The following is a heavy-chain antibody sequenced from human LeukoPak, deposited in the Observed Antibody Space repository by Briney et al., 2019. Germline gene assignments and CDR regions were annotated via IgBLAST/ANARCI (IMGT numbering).Heavy chain of an antibody. Sequence: PSETLSLTCAVSGGSISSGGYSWSWIRQPPGKGLEWIGYIYHSGSTYYNPSLKSRVTISVDRSKNQFSLKLSSVTAADTAVYYCARVPSELPGYWGQGTLVTVSS. CDR3: ARVPSELPGY. CDR2: IYHSGST. J-gene: IGHJ4*02. D-gene: IGHD3-10*01. V-gene: IGHV4-30-2*01. CDR1: GGSISSGGYS.